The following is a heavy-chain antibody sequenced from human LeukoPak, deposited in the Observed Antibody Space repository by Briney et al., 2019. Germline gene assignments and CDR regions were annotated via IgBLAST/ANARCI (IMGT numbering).Heavy chain of an antibody. CDR1: GGSISGYF. CDR2: LYYSGST. CDR3: ARLLAVAGGDAFDI. Sequence: LETLSLTCTVSGGSISGYFWSWIRQPPGKGLELIGYLYYSGSTNYNPSLKSRVTVSVDTSKDQFSLRLSSVTAADTAVYYCARLLAVAGGDAFDIWGQGKMVTVSS. V-gene: IGHV4-59*08. J-gene: IGHJ3*02. D-gene: IGHD6-19*01.